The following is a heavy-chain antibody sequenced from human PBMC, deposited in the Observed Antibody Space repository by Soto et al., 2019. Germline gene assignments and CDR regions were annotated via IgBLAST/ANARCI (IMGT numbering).Heavy chain of an antibody. D-gene: IGHD1-1*01. CDR1: GGSISRSSSY. J-gene: IGHJ4*02. CDR2: INYSGHT. Sequence: SETLSLTCTVSGGSISRSSSYWGWIRQPPGEGLEYIGSINYSGHTYFNPSLKSRVTISVDTSKNQFSLKLSSVTAADTAVYFCARLPELDYWGQGTLVTVSS. V-gene: IGHV4-39*01. CDR3: ARLPELDY.